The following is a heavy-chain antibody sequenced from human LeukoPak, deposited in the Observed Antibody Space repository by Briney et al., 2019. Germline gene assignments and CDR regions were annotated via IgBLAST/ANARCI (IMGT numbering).Heavy chain of an antibody. D-gene: IGHD3-10*01. Sequence: SETLSLTCAVYGGSFSGYYWSWIRQPPGKGLEWIGYIYYSGSTNYNPSLKSRVTISVDTSKNQFSLKLSSVTAADTAVYYCARGTWLVRGVIAQSWFDPWGQGTLVTVSS. J-gene: IGHJ5*02. CDR2: IYYSGST. V-gene: IGHV4-59*01. CDR3: ARGTWLVRGVIAQSWFDP. CDR1: GGSFSGYY.